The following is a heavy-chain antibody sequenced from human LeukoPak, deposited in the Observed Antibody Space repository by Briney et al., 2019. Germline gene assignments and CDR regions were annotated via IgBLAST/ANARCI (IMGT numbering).Heavy chain of an antibody. CDR3: ARDGIRGYSSPEDTDY. CDR2: ISSSSSYI. Sequence: GGSLRLSCAASGFTFSSYSMNWVRQAPGKGLEWVSSISSSSSYIYYADPVKGRLTISRDNAKNSLYLQMNSLRAEDTAVYYCARDGIRGYSSPEDTDYWGQGTLVTVSS. CDR1: GFTFSSYS. J-gene: IGHJ4*02. V-gene: IGHV3-21*01. D-gene: IGHD6-13*01.